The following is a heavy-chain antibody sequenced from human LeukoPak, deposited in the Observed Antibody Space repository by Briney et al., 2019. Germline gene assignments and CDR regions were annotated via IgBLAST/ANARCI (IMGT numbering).Heavy chain of an antibody. CDR3: AKVAVVAAIRTTYFDY. V-gene: IGHV3-30*02. CDR1: GFIFSTHH. J-gene: IGHJ4*02. Sequence: GGSLRLSCAASGFIFSTHHMTWVRQAPGKGLEWVAFIRYDGSNKYYADSVKGRFTISRDNSKNTLYLQMNSLRAEDTAVYYCAKVAVVAAIRTTYFDYWGQGTLVTVSS. CDR2: IRYDGSNK. D-gene: IGHD2-15*01.